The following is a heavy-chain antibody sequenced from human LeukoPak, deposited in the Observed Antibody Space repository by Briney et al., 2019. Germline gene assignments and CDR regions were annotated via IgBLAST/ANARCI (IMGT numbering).Heavy chain of an antibody. J-gene: IGHJ6*03. CDR2: ISGSGGST. CDR3: AKTSGATPYYYYMDV. Sequence: PGGSLRLSCAVSGFTFSSYAMSWVRQAPGKGLEWVSAISGSGGSTYYADSVKGRFTISRDNSKNTLYLQMNSLRAEDMAVYYCAKTSGATPYYYYMDVWGKGDTVTVSS. V-gene: IGHV3-23*01. CDR1: GFTFSSYA. D-gene: IGHD3-10*01.